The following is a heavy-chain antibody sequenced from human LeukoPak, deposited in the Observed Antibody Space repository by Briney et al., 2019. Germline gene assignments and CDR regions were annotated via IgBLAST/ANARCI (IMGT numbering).Heavy chain of an antibody. CDR3: ASCTNGVCQH. J-gene: IGHJ1*01. CDR2: IIPIFGTA. Sequence: SVKVSCKASGGTFSSYAISWVRQAPGQGLEWMGRIIPIFGTANYAQQFQGRVTITTDESTSTAYMELSSVRSEDTAVYYCASCTNGVCQHWGQGTLVTVSS. D-gene: IGHD2-8*01. CDR1: GGTFSSYA. V-gene: IGHV1-69*05.